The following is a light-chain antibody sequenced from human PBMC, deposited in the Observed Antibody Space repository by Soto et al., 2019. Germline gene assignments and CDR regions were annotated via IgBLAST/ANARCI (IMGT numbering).Light chain of an antibody. CDR3: QQYDNWPPIT. V-gene: IGKV3-15*01. Sequence: EIVMTQSPATLSVSPGERATLSCRASQSVSSYLAWYQQKPGQAPRLLIYGASTRSTGIPARFSGSGSGTEFTLTISSLQSEDFAVYYCQQYDNWPPITFGQGTRLEIK. CDR1: QSVSSY. CDR2: GAS. J-gene: IGKJ5*01.